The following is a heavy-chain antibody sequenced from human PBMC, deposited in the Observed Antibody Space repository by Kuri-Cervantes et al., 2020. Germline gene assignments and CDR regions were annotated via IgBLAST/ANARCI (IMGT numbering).Heavy chain of an antibody. J-gene: IGHJ5*02. D-gene: IGHD4-17*01. CDR2: IKQDGSEK. Sequence: GGSLRLSCAVSGFTFSSYWMSWVRQAPGKGLEWVANIKQDGSEKYYADSVKGRFTISRDNSKNTLYLQMNSLRAEDTAVYYCAKTTPYYYGDYVFGWFDPWGQGTLVTVSS. CDR3: AKTTPYYYGDYVFGWFDP. CDR1: GFTFSSYW. V-gene: IGHV3-7*03.